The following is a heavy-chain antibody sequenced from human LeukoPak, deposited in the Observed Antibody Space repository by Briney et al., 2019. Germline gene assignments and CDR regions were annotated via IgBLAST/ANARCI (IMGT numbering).Heavy chain of an antibody. Sequence: GASVTVSCKASGYTFTSYAMNWVRQAPGQGLEWMGWINTNTGNPTYAQGFTGRFVFSLDTSVSTAYLQISSLKAEDTAVYYCARTVHCSGGSCYGYWGQGTLVTVSS. CDR2: INTNTGNP. CDR3: ARTVHCSGGSCYGY. V-gene: IGHV7-4-1*02. CDR1: GYTFTSYA. J-gene: IGHJ4*02. D-gene: IGHD2-15*01.